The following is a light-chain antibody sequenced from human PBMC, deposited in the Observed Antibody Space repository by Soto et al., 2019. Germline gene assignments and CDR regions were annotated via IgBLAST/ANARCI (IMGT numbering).Light chain of an antibody. CDR3: SSYTTSNTRQIV. CDR1: SRDVGGYNY. CDR2: DVS. Sequence: QSTLSHPASGYGSTGRSITISCTGTSRDVGGYNYVSWYQHHPCKAPKLMIYDVSNRPSGVSNRFSVSMSGNTASLTISGLQPEDEAEYYCSSYTTSNTRQIVFGTGTKVTVL. J-gene: IGLJ1*01. V-gene: IGLV2-14*03.